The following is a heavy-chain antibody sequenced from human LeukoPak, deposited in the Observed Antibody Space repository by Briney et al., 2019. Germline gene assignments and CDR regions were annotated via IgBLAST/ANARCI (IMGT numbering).Heavy chain of an antibody. D-gene: IGHD3-3*01. V-gene: IGHV3-21*01. CDR1: GFTFSNYA. CDR2: ISSTSYHI. Sequence: PGGSLRLSCAASGFTFSNYAMNWVRQAPGKGLEWVSSISSTSYHIYYADSVKGRFTNSRDNAKNSLSLQMNSLRAEDTAVYYCARTGTIFAENWGQGTLVTVSS. CDR3: ARTGTIFAEN. J-gene: IGHJ4*02.